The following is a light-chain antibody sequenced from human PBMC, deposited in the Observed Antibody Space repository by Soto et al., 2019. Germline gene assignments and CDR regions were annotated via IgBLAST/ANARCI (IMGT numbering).Light chain of an antibody. V-gene: IGLV2-14*01. CDR1: SSDVGGYNY. CDR3: TSYTGSSPPYV. J-gene: IGLJ1*01. Sequence: QSALTQPASVSGSPGQSITISCTGTSSDVGGYNYVSWYQQLPGKAPKLMIYEVSNRPSGVSNRFSGSKSGNTASLTISGLQAEDGADYYCTSYTGSSPPYVFGTGTKLTAL. CDR2: EVS.